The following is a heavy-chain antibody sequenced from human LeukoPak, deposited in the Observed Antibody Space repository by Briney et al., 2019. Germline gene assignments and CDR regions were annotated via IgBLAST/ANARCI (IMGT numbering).Heavy chain of an antibody. D-gene: IGHD4-17*01. V-gene: IGHV3-30-3*01. Sequence: GGSLRLSCAASGFTVSSNYMSWVRQAPGKGLEWVAVISYDGSNKYYADSVKGRFTISRDNSKNTLYLQMNSLRAEDTAVYYCARVGWNDYGDYYYGMDVWGQGTTVTVSS. CDR3: ARVGWNDYGDYYYGMDV. CDR2: ISYDGSNK. CDR1: GFTVSSNY. J-gene: IGHJ6*02.